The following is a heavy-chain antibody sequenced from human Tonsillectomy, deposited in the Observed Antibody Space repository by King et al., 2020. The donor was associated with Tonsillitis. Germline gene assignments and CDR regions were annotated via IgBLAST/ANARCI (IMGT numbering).Heavy chain of an antibody. Sequence: VQLVESGGGVVQPGGSLRLSCAASGFTFDDYAMHWVRQAPGKGLEWVSLISGDGGTTYHADSVKGRFTISRDNSKNSLYLQMNSLRPEDTAFYYCAKRGLSGGYWHFDLWGRGTLVTVSS. CDR2: ISGDGGTT. D-gene: IGHD2-8*01. CDR1: GFTFDDYA. J-gene: IGHJ2*01. V-gene: IGHV3-43*02. CDR3: AKRGLSGGYWHFDL.